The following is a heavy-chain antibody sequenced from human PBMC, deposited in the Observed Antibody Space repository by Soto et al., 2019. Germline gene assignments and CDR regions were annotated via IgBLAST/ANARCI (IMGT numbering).Heavy chain of an antibody. CDR1: GFTFSSYG. CDR3: AKEASITYYYYYYMDV. V-gene: IGHV3-30*18. CDR2: ISYDGSNK. J-gene: IGHJ6*03. Sequence: QVQLVESGGGVVQPGWSLRLSCAASGFTFSSYGMHWVRQAPGKGLEWVAVISYDGSNKYYADSVKGRFTISRDNSKNTLYLQMNSLRAEDTAVYYCAKEASITYYYYYYMDVWGKGTTVTVSS.